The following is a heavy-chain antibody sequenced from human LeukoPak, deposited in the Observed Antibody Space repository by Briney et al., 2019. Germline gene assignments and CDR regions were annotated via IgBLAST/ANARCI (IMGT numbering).Heavy chain of an antibody. CDR1: GYTFTGYY. Sequence: GASVKVSCKASGYTFTGYYIHWVRQAPGQGLEWMGWINPDSGGTNSPQKFQGRVTMTRDTSISTAYMELSRLRSDDTAVYHCARDDSYGYTSGFDYWGQGTLVTVSS. V-gene: IGHV1-2*02. J-gene: IGHJ4*02. D-gene: IGHD5-18*01. CDR3: ARDDSYGYTSGFDY. CDR2: INPDSGGT.